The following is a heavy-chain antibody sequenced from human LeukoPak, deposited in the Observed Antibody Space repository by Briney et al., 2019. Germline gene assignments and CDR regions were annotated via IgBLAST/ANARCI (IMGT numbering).Heavy chain of an antibody. Sequence: EASVKVSCKASGYTFTSYDINWVRQATGQGLEWMGWMNPNSGNTGYAQKFQGRVTMTRNTSISTAYMELSSLRSEDTAVYYCARVRRSPFLSQNPVWSSWAGGKYYFDYWGQGTLVTVSS. CDR1: GYTFTSYD. CDR2: MNPNSGNT. V-gene: IGHV1-8*01. J-gene: IGHJ4*02. CDR3: ARVRRSPFLSQNPVWSSWAGGKYYFDY. D-gene: IGHD3-16*01.